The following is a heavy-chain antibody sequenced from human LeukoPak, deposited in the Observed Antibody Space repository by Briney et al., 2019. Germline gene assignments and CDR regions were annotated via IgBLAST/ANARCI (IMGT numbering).Heavy chain of an antibody. CDR1: GYSISSGYY. CDR3: ARAMVEQWLIYDY. V-gene: IGHV4-38-2*01. J-gene: IGHJ4*02. CDR2: IYHSGST. D-gene: IGHD6-19*01. Sequence: SETLSLTCAVSGYSISSGYYWGWIRQPPGKGLEWIGSIYHSGSTYYNPSLKSRVTISVDTSKNQFSLKLGSVTAADTAVYYCARAMVEQWLIYDYWGQGTLVTVSS.